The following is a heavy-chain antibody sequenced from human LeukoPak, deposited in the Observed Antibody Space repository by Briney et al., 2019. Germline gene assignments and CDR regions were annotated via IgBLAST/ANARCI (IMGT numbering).Heavy chain of an antibody. V-gene: IGHV3-21*01. CDR3: AKFKGHYGDSEYYFDY. Sequence: GGSLRLSCAASGFTVSSNYMSWVRQAPGKGLEWVSCITGGSDYIFYADSVRGRFTISRDNAKNSLYLQMNSLRADDTAVYYCAKFKGHYGDSEYYFDYWGQGTLVTVSS. J-gene: IGHJ4*02. CDR1: GFTVSSNY. CDR2: ITGGSDYI. D-gene: IGHD3-10*01.